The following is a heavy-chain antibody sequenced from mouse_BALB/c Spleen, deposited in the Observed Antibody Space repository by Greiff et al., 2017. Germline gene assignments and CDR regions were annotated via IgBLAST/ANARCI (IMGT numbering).Heavy chain of an antibody. D-gene: IGHD1-1*01. CDR1: GYTFTSYY. J-gene: IGHJ2*01. CDR3: NACDGSSFDD. CDR2: INPSNGGT. Sequence: VQLQQSGAELVKPGASVKLSCKASGYTFTSYYMYWVKQRPGQGLEWIGEINPSNGGTNFNEKFKSKATLTVDKSSSTAYMQLSSLTSEDTAVYYCNACDGSSFDDWGQGTTLTVSS. V-gene: IGHV1S81*02.